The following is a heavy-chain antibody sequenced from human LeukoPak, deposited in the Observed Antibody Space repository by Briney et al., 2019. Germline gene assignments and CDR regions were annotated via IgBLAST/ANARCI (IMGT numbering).Heavy chain of an antibody. CDR3: ARNRIAAAGTRVTDYYGMDV. CDR1: GFIVSSNY. D-gene: IGHD6-13*01. V-gene: IGHV3-66*01. CDR2: IYSGGST. J-gene: IGHJ6*02. Sequence: GGSLRLSCAASGFIVSSNYMSWVRQAPGKGLEWVSVIYSGGSTYYADSVKGRFTISRDNSKNTLYLQMNSLRAEDTAVYYCARNRIAAAGTRVTDYYGMDVWGQGTTVTVSS.